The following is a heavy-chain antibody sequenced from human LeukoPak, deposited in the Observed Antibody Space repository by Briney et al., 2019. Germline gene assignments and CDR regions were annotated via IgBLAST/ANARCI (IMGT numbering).Heavy chain of an antibody. D-gene: IGHD3-22*01. CDR1: GFTFDDYA. CDR2: ISGGGART. Sequence: PGRSLRLSCAASGFTFDDYAMSWVRQAPGKGLEWVSGISGGGARTYYPDSVKGRFTISRDNSKNTLYLQMNSLRAEDTAVYYCAKDSSYYYGSTCYIDYWGQGALVTVSS. V-gene: IGHV3-23*01. J-gene: IGHJ4*02. CDR3: AKDSSYYYGSTCYIDY.